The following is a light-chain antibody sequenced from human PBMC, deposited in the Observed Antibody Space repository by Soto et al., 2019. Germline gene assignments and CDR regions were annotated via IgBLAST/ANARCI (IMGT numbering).Light chain of an antibody. J-gene: IGLJ3*02. Sequence: QTVVTQAPSFSVSPGGTVTLTCGLSSGSVSTSYYPSWYQQTPGQAPRTLIYSTNTRSSGVPDRFSGSILGNKAALTVTGAQADDESDYYGVLYMGSGIRVFGGGTKLTVL. CDR2: STN. V-gene: IGLV8-61*01. CDR3: VLYMGSGIRV. CDR1: SGSVSTSYY.